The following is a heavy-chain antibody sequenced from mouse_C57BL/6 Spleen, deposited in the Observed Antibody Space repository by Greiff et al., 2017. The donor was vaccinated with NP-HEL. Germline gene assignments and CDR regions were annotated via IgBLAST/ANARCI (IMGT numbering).Heavy chain of an antibody. J-gene: IGHJ2*01. Sequence: QVQLKESGAELVRPGTSVKLSCKASGYTFTSYWMHWVKQRPGQGLEWIGVIDPSDSYTNYNQKFKGKATLTVDTSSSTAYMQLSSLTSEDSAVYYCAGGGNYDYWGQGTTLTVSS. D-gene: IGHD2-1*01. CDR2: IDPSDSYT. CDR3: AGGGNYDY. V-gene: IGHV1-59*01. CDR1: GYTFTSYW.